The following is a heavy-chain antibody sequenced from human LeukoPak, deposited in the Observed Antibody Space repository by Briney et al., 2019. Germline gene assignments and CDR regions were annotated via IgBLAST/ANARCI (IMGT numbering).Heavy chain of an antibody. V-gene: IGHV4-4*09. CDR1: GGSISSYY. CDR3: ARGTNDYYMDV. J-gene: IGHJ6*03. Sequence: PLETLSLTCTVSGGSISSYYWSWIRQPPGKGLEWIGYIYTSGSTNYNPSLKSRVTISVDTSKNQFSLKLSSVTAADTAVYYCARGTNDYYMDVWGKGTTVTVSS. CDR2: IYTSGST. D-gene: IGHD1-14*01.